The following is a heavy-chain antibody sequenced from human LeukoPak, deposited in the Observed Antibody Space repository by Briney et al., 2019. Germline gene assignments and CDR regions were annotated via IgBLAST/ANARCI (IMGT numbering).Heavy chain of an antibody. CDR2: IISSGSNI. Sequence: PGGSLRLSCAASGFTFSSYSMNWVRQAPGKGREWVSYIISSGSNIYYADSVKGRFTISRDNAKNSLYPQMNSLRAEDTAVYYCARDGNYGSGTYRSSTPNYFDYWGQGTVVTVSS. J-gene: IGHJ4*02. CDR3: ARDGNYGSGTYRSSTPNYFDY. CDR1: GFTFSSYS. V-gene: IGHV3-48*04. D-gene: IGHD3-10*01.